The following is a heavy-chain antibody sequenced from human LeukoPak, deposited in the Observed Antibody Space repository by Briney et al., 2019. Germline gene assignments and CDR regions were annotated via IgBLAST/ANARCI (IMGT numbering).Heavy chain of an antibody. J-gene: IGHJ4*02. CDR2: NYNRGTT. Sequence: SETLSLTCFVSGGSISTYYWSWIRQPPGKGLEWIGYNYNRGTTAYNPSLKSRVTISVDRSKNQFSLKLSSVTAADTAVYYCARPAIVVVPAAKGSSSWSGDYWGQGTLVTVSS. V-gene: IGHV4-59*12. D-gene: IGHD2-2*01. CDR1: GGSISTYY. CDR3: ARPAIVVVPAAKGSSSWSGDY.